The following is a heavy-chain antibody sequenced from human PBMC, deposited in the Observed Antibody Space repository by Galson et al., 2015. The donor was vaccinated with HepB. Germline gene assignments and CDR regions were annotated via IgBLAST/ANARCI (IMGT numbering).Heavy chain of an antibody. Sequence: SETLSLTCAVSGGSVSNSDWWSWVRRPPGKGLEWIGEISHTGNTKYNPSLKSRVTISLSKSKNDFSLKLTSVTAADTAVYFCARVRFIILRGVVYYYGMDVWGQGTTVTMSS. CDR1: GGSVSNSDW. CDR3: ARVRFIILRGVVYYYGMDV. V-gene: IGHV4-4*02. J-gene: IGHJ6*02. CDR2: ISHTGNT. D-gene: IGHD3-10*01.